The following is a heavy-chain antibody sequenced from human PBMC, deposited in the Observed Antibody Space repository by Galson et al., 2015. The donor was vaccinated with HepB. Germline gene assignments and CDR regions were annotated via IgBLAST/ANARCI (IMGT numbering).Heavy chain of an antibody. V-gene: IGHV1-18*01. J-gene: IGHJ4*02. D-gene: IGHD3-10*01. CDR2: ISAYNGNT. Sequence: SVKVSCKASGYTFTSYGISWVRQAPGQGLEWMGWISAYNGNTNYAQKLQGRVTMTTDTSTSTAYMELRSLRSDDTAVYYCARDAGLWFGELRIDYWGKGTRVTVSS. CDR1: GYTFTSYG. CDR3: ARDAGLWFGELRIDY.